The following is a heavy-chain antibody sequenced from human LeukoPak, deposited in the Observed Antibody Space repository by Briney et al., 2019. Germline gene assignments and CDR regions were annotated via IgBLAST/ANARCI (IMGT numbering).Heavy chain of an antibody. CDR1: GDSVSSTSAG. CDR3: AGETGTTDVGNFDY. CDR2: TYYRSKWYN. J-gene: IGHJ4*02. D-gene: IGHD1-1*01. Sequence: SQTLSLTCAISGDSVSSTSAGWNWIRQSPSRGLEWLGRTYYRSKWYNDYAVSVKSRITFNPDTSKNQFSLQLNSVTPEDTAVYYCAGETGTTDVGNFDYWGQGTLVTVSS. V-gene: IGHV6-1*01.